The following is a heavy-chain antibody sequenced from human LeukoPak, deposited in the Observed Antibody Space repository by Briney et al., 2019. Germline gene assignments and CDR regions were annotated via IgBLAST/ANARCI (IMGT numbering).Heavy chain of an antibody. D-gene: IGHD6-6*01. CDR1: GGSISSGDYY. Sequence: SETLSLTCTVSGGSISSGDYYWSWIRQPPGKGLEWIGYIHYSGSTYYNPSLKSRVTISVDTSKNQFSLKLSSVTAADTAVYYCARDRSSSSFGYYYGMDVWGQGTTVTVSS. J-gene: IGHJ6*02. V-gene: IGHV4-30-4*01. CDR3: ARDRSSSSFGYYYGMDV. CDR2: IHYSGST.